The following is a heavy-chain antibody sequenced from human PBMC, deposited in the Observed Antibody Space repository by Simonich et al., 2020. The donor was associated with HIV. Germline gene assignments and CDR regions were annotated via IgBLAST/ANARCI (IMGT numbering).Heavy chain of an antibody. J-gene: IGHJ4*02. V-gene: IGHV3-23*01. CDR2: ISGSGATT. CDR1: GVTFSSYA. Sequence: EVQLFESGGGLVQPGGSLRLSFEASGVTFSSYAMSWVRQAPGKGLEWVSAISGSGATTYYADSVKGRFTISRDNSKNTLYLQMNSLRAEDTAVYYCAKVSTNYYDSSAYCFDYWGQGTLVTVSS. D-gene: IGHD3-22*01. CDR3: AKVSTNYYDSSAYCFDY.